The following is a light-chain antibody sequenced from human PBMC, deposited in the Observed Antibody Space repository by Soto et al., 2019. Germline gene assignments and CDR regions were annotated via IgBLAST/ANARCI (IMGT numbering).Light chain of an antibody. CDR3: QQYGTSPFT. V-gene: IGKV3-20*01. Sequence: EIVLTQSPGTLSLSPGERATLSCRASQSVSSSYLAWYQQKPGQAPRLLIHDTSSRATGIPDRFGGSGSGTDFTLTISRLEPEDFAVYYCQQYGTSPFTFGPGTKVDIK. CDR1: QSVSSSY. CDR2: DTS. J-gene: IGKJ3*01.